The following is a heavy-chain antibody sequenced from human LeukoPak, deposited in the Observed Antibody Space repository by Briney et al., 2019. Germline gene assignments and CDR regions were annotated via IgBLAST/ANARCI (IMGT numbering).Heavy chain of an antibody. D-gene: IGHD3-3*01. Sequence: SETLSLTCTVSGGSISSSSYYWGWIRQPPGKGLEWIGSIYYSGSTYYNPSLKSRVTISVDTSKNQFSLKLSSVTAADAAVYYCARHYYDFWSGYLDWFDPWGQGTLVTVSS. CDR1: GGSISSSSYY. J-gene: IGHJ5*02. V-gene: IGHV4-39*01. CDR2: IYYSGST. CDR3: ARHYYDFWSGYLDWFDP.